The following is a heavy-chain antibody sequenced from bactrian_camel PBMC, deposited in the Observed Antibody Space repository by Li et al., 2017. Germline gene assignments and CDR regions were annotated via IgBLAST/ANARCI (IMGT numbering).Heavy chain of an antibody. CDR1: GFTFSNYD. Sequence: VQLVESGGGLVQPGGSLRLSCAASGFTFSNYDMTWVRQAPGKGLEWVSVINSDGDRTLYADSVKGRFTVSRDHAKATLDLEMNTLEVEDTAMYYCAYDLPRYCALKVVTTRTRKYGQGTQVTVS. J-gene: IGHJ4*01. CDR2: INSDGDRT. D-gene: IGHD5*01. V-gene: IGHV3S40*01.